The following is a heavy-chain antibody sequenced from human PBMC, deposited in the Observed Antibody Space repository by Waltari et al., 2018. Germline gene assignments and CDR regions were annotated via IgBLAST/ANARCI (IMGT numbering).Heavy chain of an antibody. J-gene: IGHJ5*02. Sequence: QVQLQESGPALVRPSETLSLTCVVSDYSIGSGYYWGWIRQAPGKGLEWVANIYHEGNTSYNPSLKPRVAISMDTSENQFSLQLRSVTATDTAMYYCARLALGYCTSPRCRQNESWGQGILVTVSS. V-gene: IGHV4-38-2*01. CDR3: ARLALGYCTSPRCRQNES. CDR2: IYHEGNT. D-gene: IGHD2-2*01. CDR1: DYSIGSGYY.